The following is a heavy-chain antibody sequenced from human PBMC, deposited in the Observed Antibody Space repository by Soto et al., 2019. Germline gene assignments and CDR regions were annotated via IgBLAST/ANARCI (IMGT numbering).Heavy chain of an antibody. CDR3: ARGYDFWSGYYYPYGMAV. D-gene: IGHD3-3*01. J-gene: IGHJ6*02. CDR1: GFTFSSYA. V-gene: IGHV3-30-3*01. Sequence: QVQLVESGGGVVQPGRSLRLSCAASGFTFSSYAMHWVRQAPGKGLEWVAVISYDGSNKSYADSVKGRFTISRDNSKNTLYLQMNSLRAEDTAVYYCARGYDFWSGYYYPYGMAVWGQGTTVTVSS. CDR2: ISYDGSNK.